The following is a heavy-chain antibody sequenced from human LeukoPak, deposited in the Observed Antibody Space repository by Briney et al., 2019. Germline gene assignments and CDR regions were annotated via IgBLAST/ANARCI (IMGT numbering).Heavy chain of an antibody. J-gene: IGHJ6*02. D-gene: IGHD2-15*01. CDR2: INPNSGGT. V-gene: IGHV1-2*02. CDR3: ARVLVVAANPYHYGMDV. Sequence: GASVKVSCKASGYTFTGYYMHWVRQAPGQGLEWMGWINPNSGGTNYAQKFQGRVTMTRDTSSSTAYMELSRLRSDDTAVYYCARVLVVAANPYHYGMDVWGQGTTVTVSS. CDR1: GYTFTGYY.